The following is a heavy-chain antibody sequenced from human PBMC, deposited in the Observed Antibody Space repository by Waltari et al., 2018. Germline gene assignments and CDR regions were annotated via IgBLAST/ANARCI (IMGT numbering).Heavy chain of an antibody. D-gene: IGHD2-8*01. Sequence: EVQLVQSGAEVKEPGESLKISCKGSEYNFFNYWIGWVRQRPGKGLEWMGINYPGDSESTYCPSFHGQVTISVDKSISTAYLQWSRLKASDTAIYYCARLGRQEGVGFDIWGQGTMVTVSS. CDR2: NYPGDSES. J-gene: IGHJ3*02. V-gene: IGHV5-51*01. CDR1: EYNFFNYW. CDR3: ARLGRQEGVGFDI.